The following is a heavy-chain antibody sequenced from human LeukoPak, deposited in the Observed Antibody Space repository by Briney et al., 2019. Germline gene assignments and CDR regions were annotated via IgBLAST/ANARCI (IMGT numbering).Heavy chain of an antibody. V-gene: IGHV1-8*01. CDR2: MNPNSGNT. J-gene: IGHJ4*02. CDR3: ARGRGYDSSGQYYFDY. D-gene: IGHD3-22*01. Sequence: ASVKVSCKASGYIFTSYDINWVRQATGQGLEWMGWMNPNSGNTGYAQKFQGRVTMTRNTSISTAYMELSSLRSEDTAVYYCARGRGYDSSGQYYFDYWGQGTLVTVSS. CDR1: GYIFTSYD.